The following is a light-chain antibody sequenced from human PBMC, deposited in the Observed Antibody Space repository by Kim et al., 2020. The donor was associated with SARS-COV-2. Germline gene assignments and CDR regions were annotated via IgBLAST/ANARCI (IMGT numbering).Light chain of an antibody. CDR3: QVWDSSGDHRVV. Sequence: PGKTARITCGGSSIGRKSVHWYQQMPGQAPVLVISYDSDRPSGIPERFSGSNSGNTATLTISRVEAGDEAGYYCQVWDSSGDHRVVFGGGTQLTVL. CDR2: YDS. V-gene: IGLV3-21*04. CDR1: SIGRKS. J-gene: IGLJ2*01.